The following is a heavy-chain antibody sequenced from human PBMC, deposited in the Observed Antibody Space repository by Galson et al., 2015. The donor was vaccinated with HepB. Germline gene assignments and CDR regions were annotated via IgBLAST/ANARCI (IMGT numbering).Heavy chain of an antibody. D-gene: IGHD3-10*01. CDR2: IYSGTST. Sequence: LRLSCAASGFTVSSNYMSWVRQAPGKGLEWVSVIYSGTSTYYADSVKGRFTISRYNSKNTLYLQMNSLRAEDTAVYYCARVVQRGVIILWGQGTLVTVSS. V-gene: IGHV3-66*01. CDR1: GFTVSSNY. J-gene: IGHJ4*02. CDR3: ARVVQRGVIIL.